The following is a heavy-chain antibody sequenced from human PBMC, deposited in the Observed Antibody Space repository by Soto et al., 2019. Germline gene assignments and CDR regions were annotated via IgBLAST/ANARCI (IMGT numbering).Heavy chain of an antibody. CDR3: ARGPYYYDSSGYYYVTGFDY. J-gene: IGHJ4*02. D-gene: IGHD3-22*01. CDR2: ISAYNGNT. V-gene: IGHV1-18*04. Sequence: AAVKVSCKASGYTFTSYGISWVRQAPGQGLEWVGWISAYNGNTNYAQKLQGRVTMTTDTSTSTAYMELRSLRSDDTAVYYCARGPYYYDSSGYYYVTGFDYWGQGTLVTVFS. CDR1: GYTFTSYG.